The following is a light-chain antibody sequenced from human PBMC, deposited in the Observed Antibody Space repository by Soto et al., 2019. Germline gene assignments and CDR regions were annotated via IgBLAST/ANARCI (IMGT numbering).Light chain of an antibody. CDR2: EVT. V-gene: IGLV2-14*01. J-gene: IGLJ1*01. CDR1: SSDVGGYDY. CDR3: SSHTSGSTRV. Sequence: QSALPQPASLSGSPGQSIAISCTGTSSDVGGYDYVSWYQQQPDKAPKLMIYEVTKRPSGVSNRFSGSKSGNTASLTISGLQSEDEADYYCSSHTSGSTRVFGTGTKVTVL.